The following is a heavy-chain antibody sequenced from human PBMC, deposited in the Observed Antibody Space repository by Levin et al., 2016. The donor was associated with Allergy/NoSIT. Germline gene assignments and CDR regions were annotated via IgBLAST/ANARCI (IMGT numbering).Heavy chain of an antibody. CDR3: ARGYGDYVDS. V-gene: IGHV3-74*01. Sequence: GESLKISCVASGFTIRGSWMYWVRQAPGKGLVWVSRIKSDGSSTTYADSVKGRFIISRDNAKNTLFLRMNSLRAEDTAVYYCARGYGDYVDSWGQGTLVTVSS. J-gene: IGHJ4*02. CDR1: GFTIRGSW. CDR2: IKSDGSST. D-gene: IGHD4-17*01.